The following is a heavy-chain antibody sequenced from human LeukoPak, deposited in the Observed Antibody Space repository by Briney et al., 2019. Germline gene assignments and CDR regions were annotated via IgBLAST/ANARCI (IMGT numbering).Heavy chain of an antibody. CDR1: GGSISSSSYY. Sequence: SETLSLTCTVSGGSISSSSYYWGWIRQPPGKGLEWIGSIYYSGSTYYNPSLKSRVTISVDTSKNQFSLKLSSVTAADTAVYYCARDLSPEPTYIVVVPAASNWFDPWGQGTLVTVSS. D-gene: IGHD2-2*01. CDR2: IYYSGST. J-gene: IGHJ5*02. CDR3: ARDLSPEPTYIVVVPAASNWFDP. V-gene: IGHV4-39*02.